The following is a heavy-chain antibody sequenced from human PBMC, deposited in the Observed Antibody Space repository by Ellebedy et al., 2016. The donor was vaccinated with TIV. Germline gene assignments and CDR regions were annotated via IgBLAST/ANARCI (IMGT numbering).Heavy chain of an antibody. V-gene: IGHV3-7*01. Sequence: PGGSLRLSCAASGFTFSSYWMSWVRQAPGKGLEWVANIKQDGSEKYYVDSVKGRFTISRDNSRNTVYLQMNSLGAEDTAVFYCARDGIRSNSGGADFDYWGQGTLVTVSS. CDR2: IKQDGSEK. CDR1: GFTFSSYW. J-gene: IGHJ4*02. CDR3: ARDGIRSNSGGADFDY. D-gene: IGHD4-23*01.